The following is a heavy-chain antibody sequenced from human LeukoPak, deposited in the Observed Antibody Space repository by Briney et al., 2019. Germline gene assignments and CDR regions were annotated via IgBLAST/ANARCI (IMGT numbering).Heavy chain of an antibody. CDR3: AKGPTAAFAY. Sequence: GSLRLSCAASGFTFSSYAMSWVRHPPGKGLEWVSAISGSGGSTYYADSVQGRLTISRDNSKNTPYLQMNSLRAEETAVYYCAKGPTAAFAYWGQGTLVTVSS. D-gene: IGHD4-17*01. CDR1: GFTFSSYA. CDR2: ISGSGGST. J-gene: IGHJ4*02. V-gene: IGHV3-23*01.